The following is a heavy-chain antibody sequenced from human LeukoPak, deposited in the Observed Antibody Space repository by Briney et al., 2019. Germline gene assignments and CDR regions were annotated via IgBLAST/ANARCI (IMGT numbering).Heavy chain of an antibody. CDR2: NYYSGST. J-gene: IGHJ4*02. CDR1: GGSISSYY. D-gene: IGHD3-9*01. CDR3: ARADEGDDILTGYSYYFDY. Sequence: PSETLSLTCTVSGGSISSYYWSWIRQPPGKGLEWIGYNYYSGSTNYNPSLKSRVTISVDTSKNQFSLKLSSVTAADTAVYYCARADEGDDILTGYSYYFDYWGQGTLVTVSS. V-gene: IGHV4-59*08.